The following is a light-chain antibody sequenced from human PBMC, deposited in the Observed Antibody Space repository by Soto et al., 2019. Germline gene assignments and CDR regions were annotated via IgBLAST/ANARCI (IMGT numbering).Light chain of an antibody. CDR2: GAS. CDR3: QQDYNLLRT. Sequence: PGERVTLSFRASQSISSSYLTWYQQKPGQAPRLLIYGASTRATSIPARFSGRGSGTDFTLTISSLQPEDFAVYYCQQDYNLLRTFGQGTKVEIK. J-gene: IGKJ1*01. CDR1: QSISSSY. V-gene: IGKV3D-7*01.